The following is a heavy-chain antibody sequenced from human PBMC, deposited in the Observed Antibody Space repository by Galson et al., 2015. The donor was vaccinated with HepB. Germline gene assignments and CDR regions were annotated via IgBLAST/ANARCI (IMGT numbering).Heavy chain of an antibody. Sequence: SLRLSCAVSGFIFSTYGVSWVRQAPGKGLLWVSTIDHTGSKTFYADSVKGRFTISRDNSKNTVHLEMNSLRNDDTAVYYCARWGSYGNLDYWGRGTLVTVSS. CDR1: GFIFSTYG. D-gene: IGHD1-14*01. CDR2: IDHTGSKT. CDR3: ARWGSYGNLDY. V-gene: IGHV3-23*01. J-gene: IGHJ4*02.